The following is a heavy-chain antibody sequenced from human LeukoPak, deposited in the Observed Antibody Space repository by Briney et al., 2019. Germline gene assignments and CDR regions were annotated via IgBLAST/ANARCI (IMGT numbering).Heavy chain of an antibody. V-gene: IGHV3-23*01. CDR3: AKGYYYDSSGYYPVGPFDY. CDR1: GFTFSTYA. D-gene: IGHD3-22*01. Sequence: PGGSLRLSCAASGFTFSTYAMNWVRQAPGKGLGWVSGISGSGGSTYYADSVKGRFTISRDNSKNTLYLQMNSLRAEDTAVYYCAKGYYYDSSGYYPVGPFDYWGQGTLVTVSS. J-gene: IGHJ4*02. CDR2: ISGSGGST.